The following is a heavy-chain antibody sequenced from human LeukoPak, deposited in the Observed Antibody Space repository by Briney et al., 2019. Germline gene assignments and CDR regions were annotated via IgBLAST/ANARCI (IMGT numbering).Heavy chain of an antibody. V-gene: IGHV3-23*01. CDR3: AKDRSRAAAVSEFDY. D-gene: IGHD6-13*01. J-gene: IGHJ4*02. Sequence: PGWSLRLSCLASLFTFSRHAMSLLRQAPAKGLEWVSAISGSGGSTYYADSVKGRFTISRDNSKNTLYLQMNSLRAEDTAVYYCAKDRSRAAAVSEFDYWGQGTLVTVSS. CDR2: ISGSGGST. CDR1: LFTFSRHA.